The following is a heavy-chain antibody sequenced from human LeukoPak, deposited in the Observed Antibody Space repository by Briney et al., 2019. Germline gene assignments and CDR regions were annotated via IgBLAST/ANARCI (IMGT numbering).Heavy chain of an antibody. CDR3: ATVGSAWSMDD. J-gene: IGHJ4*02. CDR1: GFIFNNYA. V-gene: IGHV3-9*01. CDR2: ISWNSGSI. Sequence: GGSLRLSCAGSGFIFNNYAMHWVRQPPGKGLEWVSGISWNSGSIDYADSVKGRFTISRDNAKNSLHLQMNSLRADDTAVYYCATVGSAWSMDDWGQGTLVTVSS. D-gene: IGHD6-19*01.